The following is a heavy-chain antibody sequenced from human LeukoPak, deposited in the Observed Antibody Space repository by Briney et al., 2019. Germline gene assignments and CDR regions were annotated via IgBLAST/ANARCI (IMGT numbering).Heavy chain of an antibody. CDR3: AKDRGSSECFDY. D-gene: IGHD2-2*01. CDR2: IRYDGSNK. V-gene: IGHV3-30*02. J-gene: IGHJ4*02. CDR1: GFTFSSYG. Sequence: PGGSLRLSCAASGFTFSSYGMHWVRQAPGKGLEWVAFIRYDGSNKYYADSVKGRFTISRDNSKNTLYLQMNSLRAEDTAVYYCAKDRGSSECFDYWGQGTLVTVSS.